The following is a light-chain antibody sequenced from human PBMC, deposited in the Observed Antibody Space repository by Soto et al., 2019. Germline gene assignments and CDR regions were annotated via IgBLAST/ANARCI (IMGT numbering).Light chain of an antibody. CDR1: QTISTN. J-gene: IGKJ4*01. V-gene: IGKV1-39*01. CDR2: GAS. Sequence: DIHMTQSPSSLSASVGDRVTVTCRASQTISTNLNWYQQKPGKAPKLLIFGASTLQSGVPSRFSGSGSGTDFTLTISSLQPEDFAVYYCHQYNNWPPAFGGGTKVDIK. CDR3: HQYNNWPPA.